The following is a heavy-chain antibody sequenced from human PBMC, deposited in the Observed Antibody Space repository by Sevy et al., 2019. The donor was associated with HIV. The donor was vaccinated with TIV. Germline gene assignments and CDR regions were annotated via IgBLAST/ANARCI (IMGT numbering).Heavy chain of an antibody. D-gene: IGHD2-15*01. V-gene: IGHV1-2*02. J-gene: IGHJ5*02. Sequence: ASVKVSCKASGYTFTDYYMHWVRQAPGQGLEWMGRINPNSGGTNYAQKFEDRVSMTRDTSISTAYLDLSRLRSDDTAVYYCTKGYCTGGSCSWNGFDPWGQGTLVTVSS. CDR3: TKGYCTGGSCSWNGFDP. CDR2: INPNSGGT. CDR1: GYTFTDYY.